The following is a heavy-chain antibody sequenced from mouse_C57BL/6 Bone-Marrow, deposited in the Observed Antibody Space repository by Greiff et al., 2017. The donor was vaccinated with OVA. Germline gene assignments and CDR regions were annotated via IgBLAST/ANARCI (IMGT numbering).Heavy chain of an antibody. CDR2: IDPGSGNI. D-gene: IGHD2-2*01. Sequence: VQLQQSGAELVRPGASVKLSCKASGYTFTDYYISWVKQRPGQGLEWIARIDPGSGNIYYNEKFKGKATLTVDKSSSTAYMQLSSLTSDDSADYFGTRSERLRDYFDYWGQGTTLTVSS. CDR3: TRSERLRDYFDY. V-gene: IGHV1-76*01. CDR1: GYTFTDYY. J-gene: IGHJ2*01.